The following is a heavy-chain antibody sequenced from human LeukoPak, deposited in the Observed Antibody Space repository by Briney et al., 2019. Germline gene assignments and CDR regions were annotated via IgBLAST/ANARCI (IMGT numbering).Heavy chain of an antibody. CDR3: ARVPSYGSGSYSFDY. CDR1: GFTFSSYA. D-gene: IGHD3-10*01. Sequence: GRSLRLSCAASGFTFSSYAMHWVRQAPGKGLEWVAVISYDGSNKYYADSVKGRFTISRDNSKNTLYLQMNSLRAEDTAVYYCARVPSYGSGSYSFDYWGQGTLVTVSS. CDR2: ISYDGSNK. J-gene: IGHJ4*02. V-gene: IGHV3-30*04.